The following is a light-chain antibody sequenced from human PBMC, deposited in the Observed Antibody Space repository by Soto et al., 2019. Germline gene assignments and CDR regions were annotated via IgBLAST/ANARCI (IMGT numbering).Light chain of an antibody. CDR2: GAS. V-gene: IGKV3-20*01. Sequence: ENGLKQSPGTLSLSPGERDTLSCWASQSVSSSYLAWYQQKPGQAPRLLIYGASSRATGIPDRFSGSGSGTDFTLTISRLEPEDFAVYYCQHYGSLVLTFGGGTKVEIK. CDR3: QHYGSLVLT. CDR1: QSVSSSY. J-gene: IGKJ4*01.